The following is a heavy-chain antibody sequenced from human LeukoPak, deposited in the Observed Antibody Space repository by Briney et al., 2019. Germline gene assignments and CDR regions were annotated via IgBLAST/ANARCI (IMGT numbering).Heavy chain of an antibody. CDR2: ISGSGGST. V-gene: IGHV3-23*01. CDR3: ANGIFGVAEPFDY. J-gene: IGHJ4*02. D-gene: IGHD3-3*01. Sequence: GGSLRLSCAASGFTFSSYAMSWVRQAPGKGLEWVSAISGSGGSTYYTDSVKGRFTISRDNSKNTLYLQMNSLRAEDTAVYYCANGIFGVAEPFDYWGQGTLVTVSS. CDR1: GFTFSSYA.